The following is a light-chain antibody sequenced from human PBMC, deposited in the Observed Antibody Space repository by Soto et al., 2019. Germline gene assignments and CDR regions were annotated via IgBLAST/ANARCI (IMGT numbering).Light chain of an antibody. CDR1: SSDVGGYNF. V-gene: IGLV2-14*01. J-gene: IGLJ1*01. CDR2: EVS. Sequence: ALTQPASVSGSPGQSITISCTGTSSDVGGYNFVSWYQQHPGKAPKLMIYEVSNRPSGVSNRFSGSKSGNTASLTISGLQAEDEADYYCSSYARSNTLVFGTGTKVTVL. CDR3: SSYARSNTLV.